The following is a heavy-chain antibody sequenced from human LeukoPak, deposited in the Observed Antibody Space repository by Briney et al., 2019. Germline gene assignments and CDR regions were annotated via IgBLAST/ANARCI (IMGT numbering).Heavy chain of an antibody. CDR1: GYTFTAYH. V-gene: IGHV1-46*01. Sequence: GLSVKVSCKASGYTFTAYHIHWVRQAPGQGLEWMGTINCSGGHTRSAQRFQGRVTMTRDTSTRTVYIELGSLRSEDTAVYYCARGGYGQVHVGPFDVCGQGTMVTVSS. CDR2: INCSGGHT. J-gene: IGHJ3*01. D-gene: IGHD5-18*01. CDR3: ARGGYGQVHVGPFDV.